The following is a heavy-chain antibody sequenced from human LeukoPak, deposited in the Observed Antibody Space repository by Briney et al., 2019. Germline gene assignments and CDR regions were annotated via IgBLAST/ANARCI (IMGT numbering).Heavy chain of an antibody. CDR1: GFTVSSNY. Sequence: PGGSLRLSCAASGFTVSSNYMSWVRQAPGKGLKWVSYISSSSSIIYYADSVKGRFTISRDNAKNSLYLQMNSLRDEDSAVYYCARSGDNRYYYGMDVWGQGTTVTVFS. D-gene: IGHD1-26*01. CDR3: ARSGDNRYYYGMDV. V-gene: IGHV3-48*02. CDR2: ISSSSSII. J-gene: IGHJ6*02.